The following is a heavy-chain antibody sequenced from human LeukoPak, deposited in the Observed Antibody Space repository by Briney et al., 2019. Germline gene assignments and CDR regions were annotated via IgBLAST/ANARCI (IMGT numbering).Heavy chain of an antibody. J-gene: IGHJ3*02. V-gene: IGHV4-34*01. CDR1: GGSFSGYY. CDR3: ARRRPAAFFGMVRAFDI. D-gene: IGHD2-2*01. Sequence: SETLSLTCAVYGGSFSGYYWSWIRQPPGKGLEWIGEINHSGSTNYNPSLKSRVTISVDTSKNQFSLKLSSVTAADTAVYYCARRRPAAFFGMVRAFDIWGQGTMVTVSS. CDR2: INHSGST.